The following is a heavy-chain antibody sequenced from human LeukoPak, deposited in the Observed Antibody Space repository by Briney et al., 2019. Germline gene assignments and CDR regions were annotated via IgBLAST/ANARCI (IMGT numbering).Heavy chain of an antibody. CDR3: ASVPRIPAVGNTEYFQY. CDR1: GYSFTSYW. CDR2: VNPADCDT. J-gene: IGHJ1*01. D-gene: IGHD6-13*01. Sequence: PGESLKISFKGSGYSFTSYWIAWVRQMPGKSLEWMGIVNPADCDTRYSPSFQGQGTLSVDKSISTAYLQWSSLQASDTAMYYCASVPRIPAVGNTEYFQYWGQGTLVSVSS. V-gene: IGHV5-51*01.